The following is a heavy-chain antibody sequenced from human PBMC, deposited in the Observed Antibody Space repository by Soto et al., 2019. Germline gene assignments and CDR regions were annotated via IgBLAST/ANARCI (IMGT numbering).Heavy chain of an antibody. CDR3: ASTYYYDSSGYLAIPSFDY. D-gene: IGHD3-22*01. CDR1: GFTFSSYA. J-gene: IGHJ4*02. Sequence: GGSLSLSCAASGFTFSSYAMHWVRQAPGKGLEWVAVISYDGSNKYYADSVKGRFTISRDNSKNTLYLQMNSLRAEDTAVYYCASTYYYDSSGYLAIPSFDYWGQGTLVTVSS. V-gene: IGHV3-30-3*01. CDR2: ISYDGSNK.